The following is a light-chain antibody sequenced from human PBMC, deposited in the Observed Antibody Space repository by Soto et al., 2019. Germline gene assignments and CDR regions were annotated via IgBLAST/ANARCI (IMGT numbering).Light chain of an antibody. CDR2: KDS. CDR3: QSADSSGTYPLV. J-gene: IGLJ3*02. V-gene: IGLV3-25*02. Sequence: SYDLTQPPSVSVSPGQTARITCSGDALPKQYAYWYQQKPGQAPVLVIYKDSERPSGIPERFSGSSSGTTVTLTISGVQAEDEADYYCQSADSSGTYPLVFGGGTKVTVL. CDR1: ALPKQY.